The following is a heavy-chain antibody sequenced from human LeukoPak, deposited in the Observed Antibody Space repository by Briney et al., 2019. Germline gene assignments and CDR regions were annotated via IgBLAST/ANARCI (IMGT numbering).Heavy chain of an antibody. CDR2: ISSGGST. V-gene: IGHV4-4*07. CDR3: ARDQTYYVSSGYYYVTYLQH. J-gene: IGHJ1*01. CDR1: GASISSSY. D-gene: IGHD3-22*01. Sequence: SETLPLTCTVSGASISSSYCTWIRQPAGEGLEWIGRISSGGSTTYNPSVKSQSTISLGPSKKQFSLNLTSVTAADTAVYYCARDQTYYVSSGYYYVTYLQHWGQGTIVTVSS.